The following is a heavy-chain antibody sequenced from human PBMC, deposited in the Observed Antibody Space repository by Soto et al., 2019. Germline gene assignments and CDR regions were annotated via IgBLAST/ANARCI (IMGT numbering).Heavy chain of an antibody. CDR1: GGSISSGGYY. D-gene: IGHD3-10*01. CDR2: IYYSGST. J-gene: IGHJ5*02. CDR3: ARDHAWFGEFNWFDP. V-gene: IGHV4-31*03. Sequence: TLSLTCTVSGGSISSGGYYWRWIRQHPGKGLEWIGYIYYSGSTYYNPSLKSRVTISVDTSKNQFSLKLSSVTAADTAGYYCARDHAWFGEFNWFDPWGQGTLVTVS.